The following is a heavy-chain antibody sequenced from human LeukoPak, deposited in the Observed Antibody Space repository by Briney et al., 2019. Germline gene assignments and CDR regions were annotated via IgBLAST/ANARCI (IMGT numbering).Heavy chain of an antibody. Sequence: GGSLRLSCAASGFTFSSYSMSWVRQAPGKGLEWVSAFVGGDTTYYADSVKGRFTISRDNSRNTLYLQMNTLRAEDTAAYYCAKQARYSNFWSGYLYYFDYWGQGTLVTVSS. CDR2: FVGGDTT. D-gene: IGHD3-3*01. CDR1: GFTFSSYS. CDR3: AKQARYSNFWSGYLYYFDY. J-gene: IGHJ4*02. V-gene: IGHV3-23*01.